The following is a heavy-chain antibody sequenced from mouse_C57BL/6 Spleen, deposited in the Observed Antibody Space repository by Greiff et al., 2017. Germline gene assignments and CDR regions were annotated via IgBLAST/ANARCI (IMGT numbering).Heavy chain of an antibody. J-gene: IGHJ1*03. D-gene: IGHD1-1*02. V-gene: IGHV6-3*01. CDR1: GFTFSNYW. CDR2: IRLKSDNYAT. CDR3: TEDYGYWYFDV. Sequence: EVKLEESGGGLVQPGGSMKLSCVASGFTFSNYWMNWVRQSPEKGLEWVAQIRLKSDNYATHYAESVKGRFTISRDDSKSSVYLQMNNLRAEDTGSYYCTEDYGYWYFDVWGTGTTLTVSS.